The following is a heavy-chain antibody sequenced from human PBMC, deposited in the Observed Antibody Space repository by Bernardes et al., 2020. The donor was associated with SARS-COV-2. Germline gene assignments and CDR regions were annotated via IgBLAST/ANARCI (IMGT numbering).Heavy chain of an antibody. CDR1: GLTSGGTFSQSW. CDR3: ARDPHYGALDY. Sequence: AGSLRLSCAVSGLTSGGTFSQSWMTWIRQVPGRGLEWVANINQDGTDTNFVDSVKGRFTISRDNAKNFLFLHMNSLRVEDTGVYYCARDPHYGALDYWGQGTLVTVSS. J-gene: IGHJ4*02. D-gene: IGHD4-17*01. CDR2: INQDGTDT. V-gene: IGHV3-7*01.